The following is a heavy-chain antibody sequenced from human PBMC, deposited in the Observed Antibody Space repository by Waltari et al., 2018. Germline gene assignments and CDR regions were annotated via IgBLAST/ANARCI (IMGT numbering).Heavy chain of an antibody. CDR1: GFTLSSYG. CDR3: ARGVVVAPPDY. CDR2: IWDDGTNT. V-gene: IGHV3-33*01. Sequence: QVHLVVSGGGVVQPGRSLRLSCAASGFTLSSYGIHWVRKAPGKGLGWVAVIWDDGTNTYYGDSVKGRFTISRDNSKNTVFLQMNSLRVEDTAVYYCARGVVVAPPDYWGQGTLVTVSS. D-gene: IGHD2-15*01. J-gene: IGHJ4*02.